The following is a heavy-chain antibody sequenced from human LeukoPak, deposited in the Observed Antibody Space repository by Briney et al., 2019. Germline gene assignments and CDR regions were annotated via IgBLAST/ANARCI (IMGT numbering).Heavy chain of an antibody. V-gene: IGHV3-74*01. CDR1: GFTFSSYW. D-gene: IGHD3-16*02. J-gene: IGHJ3*02. Sequence: PGGTLRLSCAASGFTFSSYWMHWVRQAPGKGLVWVSRINSDGSSTSYADSVKGRFTISRDNAKNTLYLQMNSLRAEDTAVYYCAREMITFGGVIVIPAFDIWGQGTMVTVSS. CDR2: INSDGSST. CDR3: AREMITFGGVIVIPAFDI.